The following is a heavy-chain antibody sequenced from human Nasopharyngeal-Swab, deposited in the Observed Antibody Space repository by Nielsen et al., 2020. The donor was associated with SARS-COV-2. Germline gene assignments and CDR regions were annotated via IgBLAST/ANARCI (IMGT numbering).Heavy chain of an antibody. CDR2: IKQDGSEK. V-gene: IGHV3-7*01. D-gene: IGHD3-10*01. Sequence: GGSLRLSCAASGFTFSSYWMSWVRQAPGTGLEWVANIKQDGSEKYYVDSVKGRFTISRDNAKNSLYLQMNSLRAEDTAVYYCARGGRSRILWFGELLLVYWGQGTLVTVSS. J-gene: IGHJ4*02. CDR1: GFTFSSYW. CDR3: ARGGRSRILWFGELLLVY.